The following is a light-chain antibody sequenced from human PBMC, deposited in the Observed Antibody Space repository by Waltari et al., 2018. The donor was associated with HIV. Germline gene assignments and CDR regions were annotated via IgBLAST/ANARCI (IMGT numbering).Light chain of an antibody. V-gene: IGLV3-9*01. CDR2: ADR. J-gene: IGLJ2*01. CDR1: YIGTKR. CDR3: QLWDSSTVI. Sequence: SYEVTQSLSVSVALGQTAKITCGGNYIGTKRGHWYQQKPGQAPVLVIYADRGRPSGVPDRFSGSSSGNTATLTISGVQSGDEADYYCQLWDSSTVIFGGGTKLTVL.